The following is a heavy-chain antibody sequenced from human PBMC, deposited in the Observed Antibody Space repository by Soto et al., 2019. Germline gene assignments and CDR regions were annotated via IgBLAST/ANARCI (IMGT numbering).Heavy chain of an antibody. Sequence: PSETLSLTCAVYGGSLSGYYWSWIRQPPGKGLEWIGEINHSGSTNYNPSLKSRVTISVDTSKNQFSLKLSSVTAADTAVYYCARVNRVGGWSNYYYYYGMDVWGQGTTVTVSS. CDR3: ARVNRVGGWSNYYYYYGMDV. D-gene: IGHD6-19*01. CDR1: GGSLSGYY. CDR2: INHSGST. V-gene: IGHV4-34*01. J-gene: IGHJ6*02.